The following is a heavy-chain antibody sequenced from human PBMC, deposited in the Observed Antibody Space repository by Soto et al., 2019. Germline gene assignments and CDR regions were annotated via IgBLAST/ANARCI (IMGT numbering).Heavy chain of an antibody. CDR2: ISYSGST. CDR3: VRDWGGGTFDY. J-gene: IGHJ4*02. CDR1: GGSINGYY. D-gene: IGHD3-16*01. Sequence: QVQLQESGPGLVKPSETLSLTCTVSGGSINGYYWSWIRQPPGKGLEWIGYISYSGSTNYNPSLKSRVTISVDTSKNQFSLKLSSVTAADTAVYYCVRDWGGGTFDYWGQGTLVTVSS. V-gene: IGHV4-59*01.